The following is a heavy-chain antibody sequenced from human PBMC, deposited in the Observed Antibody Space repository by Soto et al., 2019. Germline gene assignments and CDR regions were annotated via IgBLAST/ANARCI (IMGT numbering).Heavy chain of an antibody. Sequence: SETLSLTGSVSVGSISSYYWSWIRQPAGKGLEWIGRIYTSGSPNYNPSLKSRVTMSVDTSKNQFSLNLRSVTAADTAVYYCARYSNNCFDPWGQGTLVTVSS. V-gene: IGHV4-4*07. CDR3: ARYSNNCFDP. CDR1: VGSISSYY. CDR2: IYTSGSP. D-gene: IGHD2-15*01. J-gene: IGHJ5*02.